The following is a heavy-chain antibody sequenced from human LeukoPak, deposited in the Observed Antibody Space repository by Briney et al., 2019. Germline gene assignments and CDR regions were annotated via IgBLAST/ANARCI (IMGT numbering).Heavy chain of an antibody. J-gene: IGHJ5*02. CDR2: MNPNSGNT. CDR1: GYTFTSYD. CDR3: ARGSYTSCWYSLLRRAPFDP. D-gene: IGHD6-13*01. Sequence: ASVKVSCKASGYTFTSYDINWVRQATGQGLEWMGWMNPNSGNTVYAQKFQGRVTLTRNTSISTAYLQLSSLRSEDTSLYYCARGSYTSCWYSLLRRAPFDPWGQGTLVTVSS. V-gene: IGHV1-8*01.